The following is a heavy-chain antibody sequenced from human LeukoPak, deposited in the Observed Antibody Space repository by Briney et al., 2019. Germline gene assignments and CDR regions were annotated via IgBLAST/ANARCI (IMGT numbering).Heavy chain of an antibody. J-gene: IGHJ4*02. V-gene: IGHV1-18*01. D-gene: IGHD6-19*01. CDR1: GYTFLSYG. CDR3: ARANLKAVAGPNFGY. Sequence: ASVKVSCKASGYTFLSYGISWVRQAPGQGLEWMGWISGYNGNTNYAQKLQGRVTVTTDTSTSTAYMELRSLRSDDTAVYYCARANLKAVAGPNFGYWGQGTLVTVSS. CDR2: ISGYNGNT.